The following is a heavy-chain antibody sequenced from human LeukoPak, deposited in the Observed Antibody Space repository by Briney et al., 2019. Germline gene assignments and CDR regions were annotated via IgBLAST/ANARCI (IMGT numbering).Heavy chain of an antibody. CDR2: RSIYNGNT. V-gene: IGHV1-18*01. Sequence: ASVKVSCKASGYDFINYGISWVRQAPGQGLEWMGWRSIYNGNTDYKLQGRVTMTTDTSTSTAYMELRSLRSDDTAVYYCARGGPFPSSSSSREYYLDYWGQGTLVTVPS. D-gene: IGHD6-6*01. J-gene: IGHJ4*02. CDR3: ARGGPFPSSSSSREYYLDY. CDR1: GYDFINYG.